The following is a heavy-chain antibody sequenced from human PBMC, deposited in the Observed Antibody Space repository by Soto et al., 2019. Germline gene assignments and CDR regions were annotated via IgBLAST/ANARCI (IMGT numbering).Heavy chain of an antibody. Sequence: GGSLRLSCAASGFTVSSNYMSWVRQAPGKGLEWVSVIYSGGSTYYADSVEGRFTISRDNSKNTLYLQMNSLRAEDTAVYSCAREERVWRSLDLGHGPLV. V-gene: IGHV3-53*01. CDR3: AREERVWRSLD. J-gene: IGHJ4*01. CDR1: GFTVSSNY. D-gene: IGHD3-16*01. CDR2: IYSGGST.